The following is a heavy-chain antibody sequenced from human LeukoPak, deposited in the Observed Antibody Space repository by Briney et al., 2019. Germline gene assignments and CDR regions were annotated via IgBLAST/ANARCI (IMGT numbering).Heavy chain of an antibody. Sequence: ASVKVSCKASGYTFTVHYLHWVRQAPGQVPEWMGWFNPNSGDANYAQRFQGRVTMTRVTSISTAYMEMKGLTIDDTAVYYCARDKGSGMLPFDYWGQGTRVTVSS. CDR2: FNPNSGDA. CDR1: GYTFTVHY. V-gene: IGHV1-2*02. D-gene: IGHD1-1*01. CDR3: ARDKGSGMLPFDY. J-gene: IGHJ4*02.